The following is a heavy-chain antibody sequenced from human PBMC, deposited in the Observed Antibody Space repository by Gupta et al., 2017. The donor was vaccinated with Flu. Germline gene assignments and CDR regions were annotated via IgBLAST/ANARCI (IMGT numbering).Heavy chain of an antibody. J-gene: IGHJ1*01. CDR2: IIPIFGTA. CDR1: GGTFSSPA. D-gene: IGHD4-17*01. V-gene: IGHV1-69*06. CDR3: ARNIRFPSGYFQH. Sequence: QVQLVQSGAEVQNPGSSVKVSCKASGGTFSSPALSWGRQAPGQGLEWMGGIIPIFGTANYAQKCQGRVTITADKSTSTAYMELSSLRSEDTAVYYCARNIRFPSGYFQHWGQGTLVTVSS.